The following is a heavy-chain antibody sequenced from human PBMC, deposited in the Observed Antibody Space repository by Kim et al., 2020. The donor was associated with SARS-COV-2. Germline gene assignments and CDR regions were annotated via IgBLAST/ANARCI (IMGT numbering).Heavy chain of an antibody. V-gene: IGHV1-2*02. Sequence: ASVKVSCKASGYTFTDYFIHWVRQAPGQGLEWMGWMNPNNGGKNYAQKFQGRVTMTRDTSISTAYMELSSLTSDDTAVYYCARGREIVRQPTSKHPDAAFDIWGQGTMVTVSS. CDR1: GYTFTDYF. D-gene: IGHD2-15*01. CDR2: MNPNNGGK. J-gene: IGHJ3*02. CDR3: ARGREIVRQPTSKHPDAAFDI.